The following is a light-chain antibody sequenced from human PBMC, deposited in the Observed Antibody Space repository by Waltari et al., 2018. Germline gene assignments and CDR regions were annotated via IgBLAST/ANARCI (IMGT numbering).Light chain of an antibody. V-gene: IGKV1-NL1*01. CDR2: AAS. CDR3: QQYYFTPYT. J-gene: IGKJ2*01. Sequence: DIQMTQSPSSQSASVGDRVTITCRASQYISDSLAWYQQKPGKATKLLLSAASRLKSGVPPRFSGSASGTVYTLTISSLQPDDFATYYCQQYYFTPYTFGQGTKLEIK. CDR1: QYISDS.